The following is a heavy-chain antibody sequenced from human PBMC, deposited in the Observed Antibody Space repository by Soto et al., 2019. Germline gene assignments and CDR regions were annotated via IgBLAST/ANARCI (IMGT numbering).Heavy chain of an antibody. CDR1: GGSISSYY. CDR2: MYYSGST. V-gene: IGHV4-59*01. D-gene: IGHD3-16*02. CDR3: ARDLGYYDEIWGRHRWEWSDP. Sequence: SETLSLTCTVSGGSISSYYWSWIRQPPGKGLEWIGYMYYSGSTNYNPSLNSRVTISVDTSKNQFSLKLTSVTAADTAVYYCARDLGYYDEIWGRHRWEWSDPWGQGTLVTVSS. J-gene: IGHJ5*02.